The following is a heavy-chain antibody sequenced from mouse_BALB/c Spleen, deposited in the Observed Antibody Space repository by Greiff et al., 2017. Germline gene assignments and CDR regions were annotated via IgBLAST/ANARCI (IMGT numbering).Heavy chain of an antibody. CDR1: GFTFSSYA. J-gene: IGHJ2*01. CDR3: ARYYGSSYGFCYFAY. Sequence: EVQLVESGGGLVKPGGSLKLSCAASGFTFSSYAMSWVRQTPEKRLEWVATISSGGSYTYYPDSVKGRFTISRDNAKNTLYLQMSSLRSEDTAMYYCARYYGSSYGFCYFAYWGQGTTLTVSA. D-gene: IGHD1-1*01. V-gene: IGHV5-9-3*01. CDR2: ISSGGSYT.